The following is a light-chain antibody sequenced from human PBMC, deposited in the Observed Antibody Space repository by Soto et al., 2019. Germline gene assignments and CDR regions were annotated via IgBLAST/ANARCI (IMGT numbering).Light chain of an antibody. CDR2: AAS. J-gene: IGKJ1*01. V-gene: IGKV1-39*01. CDR3: QQSYSTPRT. Sequence: DIQMTQSPSSLSASVGDRVTITCRASQMISSYLNWYQQKPGKAPKLLIYAASSLQSGVPSRFSGSGSGTDFTLTISSLQPADFATYYCQQSYSTPRTFGQGTKVEIK. CDR1: QMISSY.